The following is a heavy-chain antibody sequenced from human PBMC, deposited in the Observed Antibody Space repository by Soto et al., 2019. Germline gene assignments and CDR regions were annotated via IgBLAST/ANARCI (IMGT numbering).Heavy chain of an antibody. V-gene: IGHV4-34*01. Sequence: QVQLQQWGAGLLKPSETLSLTCAVFGGSFSSYAWTWIRQPPRKGLTWIGEINDSGSTNYNASLESLVAISVAPSKNHFSLSLTSVTGADTAVYYCARVAPVKRVDYGGQGALITVSS. CDR3: ARVAPVKRVDY. CDR1: GGSFSSYA. CDR2: INDSGST. J-gene: IGHJ4*02.